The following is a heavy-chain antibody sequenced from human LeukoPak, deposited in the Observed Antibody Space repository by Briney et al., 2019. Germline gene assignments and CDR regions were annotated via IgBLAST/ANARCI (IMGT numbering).Heavy chain of an antibody. Sequence: GASVKVSCKASGGTFSSYAISWVRQAPGQGLEWMGGIIPIFGTANYAQKFQGRVTITADESTSTAYMELSSLRSEDTAVYYCARDSPARYYYGSGKSKHPSQNWFDPWGQGTLVTVSS. CDR2: IIPIFGTA. D-gene: IGHD3-10*01. CDR3: ARDSPARYYYGSGKSKHPSQNWFDP. V-gene: IGHV1-69*13. CDR1: GGTFSSYA. J-gene: IGHJ5*02.